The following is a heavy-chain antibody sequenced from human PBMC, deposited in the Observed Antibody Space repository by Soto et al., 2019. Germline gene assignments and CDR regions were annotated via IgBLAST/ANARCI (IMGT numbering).Heavy chain of an antibody. V-gene: IGHV4-39*01. CDR3: ASHSGDILVVPAAKPLPPYYFDS. CDR2: IYYSGST. CDR1: GGSISSSSYY. Sequence: SETLSLTCTVSGGSISSSSYYWGWIRQPPGKGLEWIGSIYYSGSTYYNPSLKSRVTISVDTSKNQFSLKLSSVTAADTAVYYCASHSGDILVVPAAKPLPPYYFDSWGQGPLVTASP. J-gene: IGHJ4*02. D-gene: IGHD2-2*01.